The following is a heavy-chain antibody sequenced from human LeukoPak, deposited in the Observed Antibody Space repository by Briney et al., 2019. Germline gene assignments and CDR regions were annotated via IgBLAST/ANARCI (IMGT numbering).Heavy chain of an antibody. CDR2: IFAGGGAA. CDR3: AKNYYDRRGPYSWAFDY. J-gene: IGHJ4*02. Sequence: PGGSLRLSCAASGFTFSSYAMSWVRQAPGKGLEWVSSIFAGGGAALYADSVRGRFTIFRDDSKSTLFLQMHSLRAEDTAIYYCAKNYYDRRGPYSWAFDYWGQGTLVTVSS. D-gene: IGHD3-22*01. CDR1: GFTFSSYA. V-gene: IGHV3-23*01.